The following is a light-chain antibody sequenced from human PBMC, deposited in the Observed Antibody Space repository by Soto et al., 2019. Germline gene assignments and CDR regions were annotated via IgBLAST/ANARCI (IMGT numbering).Light chain of an antibody. CDR3: RSYAGSPTFV. CDR1: SSDVGDNY. V-gene: IGLV2-8*01. J-gene: IGLJ1*01. Sequence: QLVLAHPPSASGSSGPSVTISCTGTSSDVGDNYVSWYQQHLGKAPKLIIYEVTLRPSGVPDRFSGSKSGNTASLTVSGLQSDDAADYDCRSYAGSPTFVFGTGTNHTVL. CDR2: EVT.